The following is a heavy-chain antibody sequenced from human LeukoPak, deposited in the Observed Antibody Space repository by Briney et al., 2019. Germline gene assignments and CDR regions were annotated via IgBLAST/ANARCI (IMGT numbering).Heavy chain of an antibody. CDR3: ARQYYYGMDV. CDR2: INPNSGGT. CDR1: GYTFTGYY. J-gene: IGHJ6*01. Sequence: ASVKVSCKASGYTFTGYYMHWVRQAPGQGLEWMGWINPNSGGTNYAQKFQGRVTMTRDTSISTAYTELSRLRSDDPDVYYCARQYYYGMDVWGQGTTVTVSS. V-gene: IGHV1-2*02.